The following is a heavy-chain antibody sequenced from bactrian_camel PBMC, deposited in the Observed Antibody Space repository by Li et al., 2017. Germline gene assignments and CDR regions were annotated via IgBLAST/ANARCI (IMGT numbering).Heavy chain of an antibody. D-gene: IGHD3*01. CDR2: ISPDGGDT. J-gene: IGHJ6*01. CDR1: GNTRSAYC. Sequence: HVQLVESGGGSVEAGGSLRLTCAVSGNTRSAYCMGWFRQVPGKEREGVATISPDGGDTWYAVTVKGRFTTSKDNAKNTLYLQMNNLRPEDSATYYCAAAEGVWVDYCTARIVHTDYRSWGQGTQVTVS. CDR3: AAAEGVWVDYCTARIVHTDYRS. V-gene: IGHV3S1*01.